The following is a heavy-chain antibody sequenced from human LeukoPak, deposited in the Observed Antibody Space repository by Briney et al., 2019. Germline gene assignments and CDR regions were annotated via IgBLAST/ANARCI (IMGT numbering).Heavy chain of an antibody. CDR1: GFTFSSYS. D-gene: IGHD6-19*01. CDR2: ISSSSSYI. J-gene: IGHJ4*02. Sequence: GGSLRLSCAASGFTFSSYSMNWVRQAPGKGLEWVSSISSSSSYIYYADSVKGRFTISRDNAKNLLYLQMNSLRAEDTAVYYCAREGYSSGWYSDYWGQGTLVTVSS. CDR3: AREGYSSGWYSDY. V-gene: IGHV3-21*01.